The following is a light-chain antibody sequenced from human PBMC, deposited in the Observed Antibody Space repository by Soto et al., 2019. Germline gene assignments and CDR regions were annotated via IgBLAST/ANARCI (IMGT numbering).Light chain of an antibody. CDR2: EVR. J-gene: IGLJ3*02. V-gene: IGLV2-14*01. CDR1: SSDIGSGYAY. Sequence: QSALTQPASVSGSPGQSITISCTGTSSDIGSGYAYVSWYQQHPGKAPKVIIYEVRHRPSTVSSRFSGSRSGNTASLTISGLQAEDEAHYYCSAYTARSTLVFGGGTKLTVL. CDR3: SAYTARSTLV.